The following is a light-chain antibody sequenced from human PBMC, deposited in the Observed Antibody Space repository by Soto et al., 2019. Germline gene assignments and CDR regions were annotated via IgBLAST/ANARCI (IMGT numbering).Light chain of an antibody. CDR1: QSVSSN. V-gene: IGKV3-15*01. CDR2: GAS. CDR3: QQYNNWPIT. J-gene: IGKJ5*01. Sequence: EIVMTQSPATLSVSPGERATLSCRASQSVSSNLAWYQQNPGQAPTLLIYGASTRATGIPASFSGSGSGTEFTLIISSLQSEDFAVYYCQQYNNWPITFGQGTRLEIK.